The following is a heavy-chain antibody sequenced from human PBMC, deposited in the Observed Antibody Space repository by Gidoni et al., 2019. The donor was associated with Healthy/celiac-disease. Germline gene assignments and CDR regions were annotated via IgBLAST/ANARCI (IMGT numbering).Heavy chain of an antibody. CDR1: GYSLTSYW. CDR2: IYPGDSDT. CDR3: ARHGKGYCSSTSCGYYYYYGMDV. Sequence: EVQLVQSGAEVKKPGESLKISCQGSGYSLTSYWLGWVRQMPGKGLEWMGIIYPGDSDTRYSPSFQCQVTISADKSISTAYLQWSSLKASDTAMYYCARHGKGYCSSTSCGYYYYYGMDVWGQGTTVTVSS. D-gene: IGHD2-2*01. J-gene: IGHJ6*02. V-gene: IGHV5-51*01.